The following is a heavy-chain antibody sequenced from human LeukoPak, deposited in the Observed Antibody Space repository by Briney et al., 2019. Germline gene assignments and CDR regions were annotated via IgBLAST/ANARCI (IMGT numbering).Heavy chain of an antibody. D-gene: IGHD3-9*01. J-gene: IGHJ3*02. CDR3: ARDLRDYDILTGYYSAFDI. CDR2: IYYSGST. Sequence: KPSETLSLTCTVSGGSISSYYWSWIRQPPGKGLEWIGYIYYSGSTNYNPSLKSRVTISVDTSKNQFSLKLSSVTAADTAVYYCARDLRDYDILTGYYSAFDIWGQGTMVTVSS. CDR1: GGSISSYY. V-gene: IGHV4-59*01.